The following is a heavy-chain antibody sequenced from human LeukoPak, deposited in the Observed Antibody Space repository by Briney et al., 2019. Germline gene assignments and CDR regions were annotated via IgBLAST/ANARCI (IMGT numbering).Heavy chain of an antibody. CDR2: IYYSGST. Sequence: SETLSLTCTVSGGSISSYYWSWIRQPPGKGLEWIWYIYYSGSTNYNPSFKSRVTITVDTSKNHFSVNLSSVNAADTAVYYCARDYRSGGSFDAFDIWGQGTMVTVSS. J-gene: IGHJ3*02. CDR3: ARDYRSGGSFDAFDI. CDR1: GGSISSYY. V-gene: IGHV4-59*12. D-gene: IGHD2-15*01.